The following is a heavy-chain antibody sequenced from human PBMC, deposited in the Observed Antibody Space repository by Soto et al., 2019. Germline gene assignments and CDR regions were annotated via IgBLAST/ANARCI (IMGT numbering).Heavy chain of an antibody. D-gene: IGHD1-26*01. CDR1: GGSISSGIYY. V-gene: IGHV4-31*03. J-gene: IGHJ4*02. CDR3: ARVARGRVVGATPPCFDY. CDR2: IYYSGST. Sequence: QVQLQESGPGLVKPSQTLSLTCTVSGGSISSGIYYWSWIRQDPGTGLEWIGHIYYSGSTYYNPSLKSRVSTSVDTSKNQFSLKLTSVTAADTAVYYCARVARGRVVGATPPCFDYWGQGTLVTVSS.